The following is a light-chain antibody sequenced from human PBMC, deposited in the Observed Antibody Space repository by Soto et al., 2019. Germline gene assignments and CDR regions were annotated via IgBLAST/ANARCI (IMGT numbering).Light chain of an antibody. Sequence: EIVLTQSPGILSLSPGERATLSCRASQSVSSSFLDWYQQKPGQAPRLLIYGASSRATGIPDRFSSSGSGTDFTLTISSLEPEDFAVYYCQQRSNWPPTFGQGTRLEI. CDR1: QSVSSSF. CDR2: GAS. CDR3: QQRSNWPPT. J-gene: IGKJ5*01. V-gene: IGKV3D-20*02.